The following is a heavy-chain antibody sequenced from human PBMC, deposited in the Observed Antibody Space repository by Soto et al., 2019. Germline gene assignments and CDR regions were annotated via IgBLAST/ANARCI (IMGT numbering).Heavy chain of an antibody. CDR3: ARDRYCRSTSCYLTHGYYYYYMDV. CDR1: GFTFSTYS. J-gene: IGHJ6*03. CDR2: ISSSSTYI. Sequence: ESGGGLVKPGGSLRLSCAASGFTFSTYSMNWVRQAPGKGLEWVSSISSSSTYIYYADSVKGRFTISRDNAKNSLYLQMNSLRAEDTAVYYCARDRYCRSTSCYLTHGYYYYYMDVWGKGTTVTVSS. D-gene: IGHD2-2*01. V-gene: IGHV3-21*01.